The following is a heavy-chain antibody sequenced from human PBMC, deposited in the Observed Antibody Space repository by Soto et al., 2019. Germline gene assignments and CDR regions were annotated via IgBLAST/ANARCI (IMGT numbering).Heavy chain of an antibody. CDR3: ESSSVTWNDRPFDY. CDR2: IYYSGST. D-gene: IGHD1-1*01. V-gene: IGHV4-59*01. J-gene: IGHJ4*02. CDR1: GGSISRYY. Sequence: PSETLYLTCTVSGGSISRYYWSWIRQPPGKGLEWIGYIYYSGSTNYNPSLKSRVTISVDTSKNQFSLKLSYVTAADTAVYYCESSSVTWNDRPFDYCGQPIPVNVSS.